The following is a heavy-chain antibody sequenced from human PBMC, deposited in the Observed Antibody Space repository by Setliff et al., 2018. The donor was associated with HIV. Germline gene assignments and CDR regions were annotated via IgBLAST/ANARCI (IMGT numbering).Heavy chain of an antibody. Sequence: VKVSCKASGGTFSSYAISWVRQAPGQGLEWMGGIIPIFGTANYAQKFQGRVTITTDESTSTAYMELSSLRSEDTAVYYCARVGYDSSGYYPRGAFDIWGQGTMVTVS. V-gene: IGHV1-69*05. J-gene: IGHJ3*02. CDR3: ARVGYDSSGYYPRGAFDI. CDR1: GGTFSSYA. D-gene: IGHD3-22*01. CDR2: IIPIFGTA.